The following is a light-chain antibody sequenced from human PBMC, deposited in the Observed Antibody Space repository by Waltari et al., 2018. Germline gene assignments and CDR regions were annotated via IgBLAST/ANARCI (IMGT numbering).Light chain of an antibody. Sequence: DVQMTQSPSSLSASVGDRVTITCRASRTIDTYLNWYQQKPGKAPNLLIHTASTLQTGVPSRFTGSGSGTGFTLTISGLQVEDIATYYCQQSSTTPPTFGQGTKIELK. CDR3: QQSSTTPPT. J-gene: IGKJ1*01. V-gene: IGKV1-39*01. CDR1: RTIDTY. CDR2: TAS.